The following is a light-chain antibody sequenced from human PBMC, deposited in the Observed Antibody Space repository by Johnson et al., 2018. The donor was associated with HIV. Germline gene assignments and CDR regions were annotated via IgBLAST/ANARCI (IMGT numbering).Light chain of an antibody. J-gene: IGLJ1*01. CDR3: GTWDNSLSAYV. CDR2: DNN. Sequence: QSVLTQPPSVSAAPGQKVTISCSGSSSNIGNNRVSWYQQLPGTAPKLLIYDNNKRPSGIPDQFSGSKSGTSATLGITGLQTGDEADYYCGTWDNSLSAYVFGTGTKVTVL. CDR1: SSNIGNNR. V-gene: IGLV1-51*01.